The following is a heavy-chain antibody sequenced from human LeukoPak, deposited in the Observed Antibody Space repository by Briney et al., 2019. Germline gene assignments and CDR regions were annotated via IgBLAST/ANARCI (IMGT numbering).Heavy chain of an antibody. CDR3: MGIRGAADY. Sequence: SETLSLTCAVYGGSFSGYYWSWIRQPPGEGLEWIGEINHSGSTNYNPSLKSRVSISVDTSRNQFSLKVNSVTAADTAVYYCMGIRGAADYWGQGTLVRVSS. CDR2: INHSGST. CDR1: GGSFSGYY. D-gene: IGHD3-10*01. J-gene: IGHJ4*02. V-gene: IGHV4-34*01.